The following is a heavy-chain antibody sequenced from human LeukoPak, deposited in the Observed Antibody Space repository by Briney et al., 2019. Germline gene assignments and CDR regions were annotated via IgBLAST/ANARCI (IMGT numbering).Heavy chain of an antibody. D-gene: IGHD2-2*01. V-gene: IGHV4-61*01. Sequence: PSETLSLTCTVSGGSVSSGSYYWSWIRQPPGKGLEWIGYISYSGSTNYNPSLKSRVTISVDTPKNQFSLKLSSVTAADTAVYYCAMGYCSRTSCYAALTWGQGTLVTVSS. J-gene: IGHJ5*02. CDR2: ISYSGST. CDR1: GGSVSSGSYY. CDR3: AMGYCSRTSCYAALT.